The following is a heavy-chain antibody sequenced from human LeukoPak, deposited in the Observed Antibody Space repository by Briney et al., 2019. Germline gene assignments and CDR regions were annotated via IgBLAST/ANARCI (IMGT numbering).Heavy chain of an antibody. CDR2: ISNDGSNK. D-gene: IGHD2-15*01. CDR3: VLGGYFDY. V-gene: IGHV3-30*03. J-gene: IGHJ4*02. Sequence: GRSLRLSCAASGFTFSSYGMHWVRQAPGKGLEWVAVISNDGSNKYYADSVKGRFTISRDNSKNTLYLQMNSLRAEDTAGYYCVLGGYFDYWGQGTLVTVSS. CDR1: GFTFSSYG.